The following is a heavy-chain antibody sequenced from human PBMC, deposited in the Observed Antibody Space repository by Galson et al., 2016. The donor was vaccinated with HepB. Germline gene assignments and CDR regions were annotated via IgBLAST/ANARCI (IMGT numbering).Heavy chain of an antibody. CDR1: GFVFSNFG. CDR3: SKERLVRRIFDH. CDR2: ISTRRTT. Sequence: SLRLSCAASGFVFSNFGLSWVRQAPGKGLEWVASISTRRTTYSSDSVQGRFTISRDNSNNTLYLQMNGLRAGDTAVYYCSKERLVRRIFDHWGQGTLLTVSS. D-gene: IGHD1-1*01. V-gene: IGHV3-23*01. J-gene: IGHJ4*02.